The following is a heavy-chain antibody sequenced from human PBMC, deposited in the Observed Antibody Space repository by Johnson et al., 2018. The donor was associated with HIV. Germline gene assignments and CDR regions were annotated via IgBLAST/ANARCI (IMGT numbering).Heavy chain of an antibody. V-gene: IGHV3-66*01. J-gene: IGHJ3*02. CDR1: GFTVSSNY. CDR3: TTMSALWFGDLHVFGDGFDI. Sequence: VQLVESGGGLVKTGGSLRLSCAASGFTVSSNYMSWVRQAPGKGLEWVSFIYDGGTTYYADSVKGRFTISRDNSKNTLYLQMNGLKTEDTAVYYCTTMSALWFGDLHVFGDGFDIWGQGTMVAVSS. CDR2: IYDGGTT. D-gene: IGHD3-10*01.